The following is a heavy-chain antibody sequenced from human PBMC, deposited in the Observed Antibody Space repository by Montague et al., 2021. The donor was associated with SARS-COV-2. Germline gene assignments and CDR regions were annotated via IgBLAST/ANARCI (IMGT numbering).Heavy chain of an antibody. D-gene: IGHD6-13*01. CDR1: GGSISSSSYY. J-gene: IGHJ4*02. Sequence: SETLSLTCTVSGGSISSSSYYWGWIRQPPGKGLEWIGSLYYSGGTYYNPSLKSRVTISVDTSKNQFSLKLSPVTAADTAVYYCARSYSSSWQNDFWGQGTLVTVSS. CDR2: LYYSGGT. V-gene: IGHV4-39*01. CDR3: ARSYSSSWQNDF.